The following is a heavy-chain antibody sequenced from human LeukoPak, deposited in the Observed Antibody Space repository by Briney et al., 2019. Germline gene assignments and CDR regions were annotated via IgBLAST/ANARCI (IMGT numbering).Heavy chain of an antibody. Sequence: ASVRVSCKASGYTFTSYDINWVRQAPGQGLEWMGWMNPNSGNTGFAQKFQGSVTLTRDTSINTAYMELSGLRFEDTAVYYCARGGVEGGVISGLVPPTYWGQGTLVTVSS. J-gene: IGHJ4*02. V-gene: IGHV1-8*01. CDR2: MNPNSGNT. D-gene: IGHD3-16*01. CDR1: GYTFTSYD. CDR3: ARGGVEGGVISGLVPPTY.